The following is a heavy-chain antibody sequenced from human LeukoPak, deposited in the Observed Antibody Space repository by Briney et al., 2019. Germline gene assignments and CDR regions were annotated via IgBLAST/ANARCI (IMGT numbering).Heavy chain of an antibody. D-gene: IGHD3-22*01. CDR3: AREDSSLPMH. J-gene: IGHJ4*02. V-gene: IGHV3-53*01. CDR2: IYSGGST. Sequence: GGSLRLSCAASGFTVSSNYMSWVRQAPGKGLEWVSVIYSGGSTYYADSVKGRFTISRDNSKNTLYLQMNSPRAEDTAVYYCAREDSSLPMHWGQGTLVTVSS. CDR1: GFTVSSNY.